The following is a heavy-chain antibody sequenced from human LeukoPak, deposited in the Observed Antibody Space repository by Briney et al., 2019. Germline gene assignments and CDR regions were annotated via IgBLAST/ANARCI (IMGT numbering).Heavy chain of an antibody. Sequence: GGSLRLSCAASGFTFTSYWMSWVRQAPGKGLEWVANIKQDGTEKYYVDSVKGRFTISRDNAKNSLYLQMNSLRADDTAIYYCTRDLGWLHYEDWGQGTLVTVSS. V-gene: IGHV3-7*03. J-gene: IGHJ4*02. D-gene: IGHD5-12*01. CDR2: IKQDGTEK. CDR1: GFTFTSYW. CDR3: TRDLGWLHYED.